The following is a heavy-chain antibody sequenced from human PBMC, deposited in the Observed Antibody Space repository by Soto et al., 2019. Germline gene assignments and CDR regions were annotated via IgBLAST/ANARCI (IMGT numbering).Heavy chain of an antibody. Sequence: SETLSLTCIVSGDSVTSGSYYWTWLRQPPGKGLEWIGYISYTGSTKYNPSLKSRVTISVDTSKNQFSLKLNSVTTADTAVYYCARWRGSTRRGIDYWGQGTLVTVSS. V-gene: IGHV4-61*01. CDR1: GDSVTSGSYY. D-gene: IGHD2-2*01. J-gene: IGHJ4*02. CDR2: ISYTGST. CDR3: ARWRGSTRRGIDY.